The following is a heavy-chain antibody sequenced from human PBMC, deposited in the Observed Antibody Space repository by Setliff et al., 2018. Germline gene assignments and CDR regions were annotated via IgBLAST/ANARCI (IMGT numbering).Heavy chain of an antibody. V-gene: IGHV4-59*01. CDR3: AREGRGAAASMDV. D-gene: IGHD6-13*01. Sequence: WACVLQPTGKGLEWLGYIYYSGSTNYNPSPKSRVTISVDTSKNQFSLNLISVTAADTAVYYCAREGRGAAASMDVWGKGTTVTVSS. CDR2: IYYSGST. J-gene: IGHJ6*03.